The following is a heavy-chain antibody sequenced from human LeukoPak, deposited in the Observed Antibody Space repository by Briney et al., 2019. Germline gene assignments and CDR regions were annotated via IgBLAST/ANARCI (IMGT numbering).Heavy chain of an antibody. Sequence: SETLSLTCTVSGGSISSYYWSWIRQPPGKGLEWIGYIYHSGSTNYNPSLKSRVTISVDTSKNQFSLKLSSVTAADTAVYYCARRSYDFWSGYSDYWGQGTLVTVSS. CDR3: ARRSYDFWSGYSDY. V-gene: IGHV4-59*01. J-gene: IGHJ4*02. CDR2: IYHSGST. CDR1: GGSISSYY. D-gene: IGHD3-3*01.